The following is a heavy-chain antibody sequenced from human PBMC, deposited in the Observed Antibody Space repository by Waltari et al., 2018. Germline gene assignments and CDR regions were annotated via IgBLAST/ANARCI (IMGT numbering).Heavy chain of an antibody. V-gene: IGHV3-48*03. CDR1: GFTFSSYE. CDR3: ARDSAAPGHYMDV. CDR2: ISSSGNTI. J-gene: IGHJ6*03. Sequence: EVQLVESGGGLVQPGGSLRLSCAASGFTFSSYEMNWVCQAPGKGPEWVSYISSSGNTIYYADSVKGRFTISRDNAKNSLYLQMNSLRAEDTAVYYCARDSAAPGHYMDVWGKGTTVTVSS. D-gene: IGHD2-2*01.